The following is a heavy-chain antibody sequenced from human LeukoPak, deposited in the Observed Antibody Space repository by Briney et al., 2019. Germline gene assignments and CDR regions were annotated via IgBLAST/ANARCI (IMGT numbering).Heavy chain of an antibody. J-gene: IGHJ5*02. D-gene: IGHD2-2*02. Sequence: ASVKVSCKASGYTFTGYYMHWVRQAPGRGLEWMGWINPNSGGTNYAQKFQGRVTMTRDTSISTAYMELSRLRSDDTAVYYCARGDGCSSTSCYSRSNWFDPWGQGTLVTVSS. V-gene: IGHV1-2*02. CDR2: INPNSGGT. CDR1: GYTFTGYY. CDR3: ARGDGCSSTSCYSRSNWFDP.